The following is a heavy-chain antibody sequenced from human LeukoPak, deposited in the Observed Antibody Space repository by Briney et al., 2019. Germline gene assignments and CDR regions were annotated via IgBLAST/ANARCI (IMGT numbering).Heavy chain of an antibody. CDR1: GFTFSSYN. D-gene: IGHD6-13*01. V-gene: IGHV3-23*01. CDR2: ISGSGGST. CDR3: AKGGSWGDYYYYMDV. J-gene: IGHJ6*03. Sequence: GGSLRLSCEASGFTFSSYNMNWVRQAPGKGLEWVSAISGSGGSTYYADSVKGRFTISRDNSKNTLYLQMNSLRAEDTAVYYCAKGGSWGDYYYYMDVWGKGTTVTVSS.